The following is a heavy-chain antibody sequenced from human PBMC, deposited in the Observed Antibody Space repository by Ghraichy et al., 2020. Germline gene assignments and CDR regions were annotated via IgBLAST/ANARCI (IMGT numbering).Heavy chain of an antibody. J-gene: IGHJ5*02. CDR1: GGSFSGYY. V-gene: IGHV4-34*01. D-gene: IGHD2-2*01. Sequence: SETLSPTCAVYGGSFSGYYWSWIRQPPGKGLEWIGEINHSGSTNYNPSLKSRVTISVDTSKNQFSLKLSSVTAADTAVYYCASRLGGRSGVVVPAAAGNWFDPWGQGTLVTVSS. CDR2: INHSGST. CDR3: ASRLGGRSGVVVPAAAGNWFDP.